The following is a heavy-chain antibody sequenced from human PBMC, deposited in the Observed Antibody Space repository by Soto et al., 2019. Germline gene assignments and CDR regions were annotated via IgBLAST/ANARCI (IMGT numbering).Heavy chain of an antibody. CDR2: ISYDGSNK. V-gene: IGHV3-30*18. CDR3: AKDGGIAAAGTTWGLYYYYYGMDV. J-gene: IGHJ6*02. CDR1: GFTFSSYG. D-gene: IGHD6-13*01. Sequence: GGSLRLSCAASGFTFSSYGMHWVRQAPGKGLEWVAVISYDGSNKYYADSVKGRFTISRDNSKNTLYLQMNSLRAEDTAVYYCAKDGGIAAAGTTWGLYYYYYGMDVWGQGTTVTVSS.